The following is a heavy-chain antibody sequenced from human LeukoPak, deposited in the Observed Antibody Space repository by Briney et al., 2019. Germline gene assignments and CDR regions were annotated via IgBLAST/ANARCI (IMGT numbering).Heavy chain of an antibody. V-gene: IGHV3-7*01. J-gene: IGHJ4*02. CDR1: GFTFSNYW. Sequence: GGSLRLSCAGSGFTFSNYWMSWVRQAPGKGLEWVANIKEDGSEKDYVDSVKGRFTISRDNAKNSHYLQMNSLRAEDTAVYYCARGGSYYIYWGQGTLVTVSS. D-gene: IGHD1-26*01. CDR2: IKEDGSEK. CDR3: ARGGSYYIY.